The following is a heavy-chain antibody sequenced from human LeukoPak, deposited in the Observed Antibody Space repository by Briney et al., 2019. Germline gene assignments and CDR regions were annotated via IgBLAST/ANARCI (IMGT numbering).Heavy chain of an antibody. V-gene: IGHV3-23*01. Sequence: GGSLRLSCAASGFTFSSYAMSWVRQAPGKGLEWVSGISGSGGSTYYADSVKGRFTISRHNSKNTLYLQMNSLRAEDTAVYYCASWYTSNWYGGWFDPWGQGTLVTVSS. CDR1: GFTFSSYA. CDR3: ASWYTSNWYGGWFDP. J-gene: IGHJ5*02. D-gene: IGHD6-13*01. CDR2: ISGSGGST.